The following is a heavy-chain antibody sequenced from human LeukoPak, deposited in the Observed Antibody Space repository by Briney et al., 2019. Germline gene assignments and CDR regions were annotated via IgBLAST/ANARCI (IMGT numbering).Heavy chain of an antibody. CDR1: EFTFSDYY. Sequence: GGSLRLSCAASEFTFSDYYMSWIRQAPGKGLEWVSYISSSGSTIYYADSVKGRFTISRDNAKNSLYLQMNSLRAEDTAVYYCARDTGSNYYDSSGLLDYWGQGTLVTVSS. CDR3: ARDTGSNYYDSSGLLDY. CDR2: ISSSGSTI. D-gene: IGHD3-22*01. V-gene: IGHV3-11*04. J-gene: IGHJ4*02.